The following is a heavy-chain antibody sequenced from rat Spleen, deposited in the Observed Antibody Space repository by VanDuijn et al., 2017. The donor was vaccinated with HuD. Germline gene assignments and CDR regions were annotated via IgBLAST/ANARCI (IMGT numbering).Heavy chain of an antibody. CDR1: GFTFSRYW. CDR2: ISNEGSNT. Sequence: EVHLVESGGGLVQPGRSLKLSCVASGFTFSRYWMYWVRQAPGKGLEWVSSISNEGSNTYYPDAVKGRFTISRDNAKNTLYLQMNSLRSEDTATYYCTRHYFDYWGQGVMVTVSS. CDR3: TRHYFDY. J-gene: IGHJ2*01. V-gene: IGHV5-58*01.